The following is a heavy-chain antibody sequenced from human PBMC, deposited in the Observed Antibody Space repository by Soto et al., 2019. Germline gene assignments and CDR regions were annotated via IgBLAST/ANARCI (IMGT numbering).Heavy chain of an antibody. CDR1: GYTFTSYY. CDR3: SRWLMAARSWFDP. Sequence: GASVKVSCKASGYTFTSYYMHWVRQAPGQGLEWMGIINPSVGSTSYAQKFQSRVTMTRDTSMSTVYMQLSSLRSDDLAVYFCSRWLMAARSWFDPCGRGTLVTVSA. V-gene: IGHV1-46*03. D-gene: IGHD6-6*01. CDR2: INPSVGST. J-gene: IGHJ5*02.